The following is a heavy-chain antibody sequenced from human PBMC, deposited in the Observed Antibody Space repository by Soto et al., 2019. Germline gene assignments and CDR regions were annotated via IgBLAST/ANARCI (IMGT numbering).Heavy chain of an antibody. V-gene: IGHV1-18*01. D-gene: IGHD1-1*01. CDR1: GYTFTSYG. Sequence: QVHVVQSGAEVKKPGASVKVSCKCSGYTFTSYGITWVRQAPGQGLEWMGWISAHNDNTDYAQKLQGRVTVTRDTSPSTAYMELRSLRSDDPAVYYCARGRYGDYWGQGALVTVSS. J-gene: IGHJ4*02. CDR2: ISAHNDNT. CDR3: ARGRYGDY.